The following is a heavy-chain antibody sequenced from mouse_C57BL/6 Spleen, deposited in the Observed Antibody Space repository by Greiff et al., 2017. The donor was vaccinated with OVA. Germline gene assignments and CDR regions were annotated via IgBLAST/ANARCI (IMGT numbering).Heavy chain of an antibody. CDR2: ISSGSSTI. Sequence: EVKLVESGGGLVKPGGSLKLSCAASGFTFSDYGMHWVRQAPEKGLEWVAYISSGSSTIYYADTVKGRFTISRDNAKNTLLLQMTSLMSDDTAMYYCARSSYYDSGGYFDVWGTGTTVTVSS. CDR3: ARSSYYDSGGYFDV. CDR1: GFTFSDYG. V-gene: IGHV5-17*01. J-gene: IGHJ1*03. D-gene: IGHD2-4*01.